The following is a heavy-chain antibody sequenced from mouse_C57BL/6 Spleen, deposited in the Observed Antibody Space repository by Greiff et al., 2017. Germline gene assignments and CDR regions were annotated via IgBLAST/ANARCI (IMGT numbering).Heavy chain of an antibody. CDR1: GYTFTSYW. Sequence: VQLQQPGAELVRPGTSVKLYCKASGYTFTSYWMHWVKQRPGQGLEWIGVIDPSDSHTNYNQKFKGKATLTVDTSSSTAYMQLSSLTSEDSAVYYCAREGYWGQGTTLTVSS. J-gene: IGHJ2*01. V-gene: IGHV1-59*01. CDR3: AREGY. CDR2: IDPSDSHT.